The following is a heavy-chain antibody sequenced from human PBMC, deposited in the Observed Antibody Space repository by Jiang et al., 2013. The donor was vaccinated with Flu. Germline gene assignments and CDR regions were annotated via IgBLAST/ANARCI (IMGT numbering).Heavy chain of an antibody. D-gene: IGHD6-13*01. J-gene: IGHJ4*02. CDR1: GFTFSSYG. V-gene: IGHV3-30*18. CDR3: AKGSRYSSSWSPRGY. Sequence: RLSCAASGFTFSSYGMHWVRQAPGKGLEWVAVISYDGSNKYYADSVKGRFTISRDNSKNTLYLQMNSLRAEDTAVYYCAKGSRYSSSWSPRGYWGQGTLVTVSS. CDR2: ISYDGSNK.